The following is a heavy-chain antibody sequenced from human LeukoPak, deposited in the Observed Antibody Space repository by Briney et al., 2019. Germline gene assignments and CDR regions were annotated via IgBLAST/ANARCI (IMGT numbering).Heavy chain of an antibody. CDR3: ATYRTSFIYWYFDL. CDR2: IYYSGST. J-gene: IGHJ2*01. CDR1: GGSISSYY. V-gene: IGHV4-59*01. D-gene: IGHD2-2*01. Sequence: SETLSLTCTVSGGSISSYYWSWIRQPPGKGLEWIGYIYYSGSTNYNPSLESRVTISVDTSKNQFSLELSSVTAADTAVYYCATYRTSFIYWYFDLWGRGTLVTVSS.